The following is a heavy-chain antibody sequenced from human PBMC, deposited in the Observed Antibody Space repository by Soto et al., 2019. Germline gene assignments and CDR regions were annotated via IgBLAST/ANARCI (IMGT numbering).Heavy chain of an antibody. V-gene: IGHV1-46*01. D-gene: IGHD3-10*01. CDR2: INPDGGST. CDR3: AKGRRNTF. Sequence: QVQLLQSVSEVKKPGASVKISCKASGYTFSFDYLSWVRRAPGQGLQWMGKINPDGGSTTYAQGFQGRVSITSDASTGTVYMELSSLTSDDTDVYYCAKGRRNTFWGQGTLVSVSS. CDR1: GYTFSFDY. J-gene: IGHJ4*02.